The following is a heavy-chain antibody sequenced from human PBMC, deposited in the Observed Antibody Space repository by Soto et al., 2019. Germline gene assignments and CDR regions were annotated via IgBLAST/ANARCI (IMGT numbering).Heavy chain of an antibody. CDR2: ISGSGGTS. Sequence: SCAASGFTINPYWMSWVRQAPGKGLEWVSAISGSGGTSYYADSVKGRFAVSRDNSKNTLYLQMNSLRAEDTAVYYCARRSGVATSYYYFDYWGQGTVVTVSS. J-gene: IGHJ4*02. CDR3: ARRSGVATSYYYFDY. D-gene: IGHD5-12*01. CDR1: GFTINPYW. V-gene: IGHV3-23*01.